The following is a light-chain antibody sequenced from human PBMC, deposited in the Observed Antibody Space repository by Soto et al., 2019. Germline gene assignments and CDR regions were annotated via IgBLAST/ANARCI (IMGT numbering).Light chain of an antibody. CDR3: QQYGSSPLIT. J-gene: IGKJ5*01. V-gene: IGKV3-20*01. Sequence: EIVLTQAPVILSLSPGGICALSWLGIQSLSSNFLAWYQQKPGQAPKFLIYGVSSRATGIPDRFSGSGSGTDFTLTISRLEPEDFAVYHCQQYGSSPLITFGQGTRLEI. CDR2: GVS. CDR1: QSLSSNF.